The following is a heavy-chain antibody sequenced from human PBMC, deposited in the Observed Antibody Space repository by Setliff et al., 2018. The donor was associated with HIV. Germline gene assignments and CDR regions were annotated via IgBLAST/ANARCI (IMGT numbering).Heavy chain of an antibody. CDR3: ARGRGGVGATRFGY. J-gene: IGHJ4*02. CDR2: MNPNSGNT. V-gene: IGHV1-8*02. CDR1: GGTFSSYA. D-gene: IGHD1-26*01. Sequence: ASVKVSCKASGGTFSSYAINWVRQATGQGLEWMGWMNPNSGNTGYAQKFQGIVTMTRNTSISTAYMELSSLRSEDTAVYYCARGRGGVGATRFGYWGQGTLVTVSS.